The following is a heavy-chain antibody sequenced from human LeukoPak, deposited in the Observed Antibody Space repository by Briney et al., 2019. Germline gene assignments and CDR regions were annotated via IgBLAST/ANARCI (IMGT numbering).Heavy chain of an antibody. V-gene: IGHV4-61*02. J-gene: IGHJ4*02. CDR1: GGSISSGGYY. CDR2: IYTSGST. CDR3: AREGRWLQYDY. D-gene: IGHD5-24*01. Sequence: SETLSLTCAVSGGSISSGGYYWSWIRQPAGKGLEWIGRIYTSGSTNYNPSLKSRVTMSVDTSKNQFSLKLSSVTAADTAVYYCAREGRWLQYDYWGQGTLVTVSS.